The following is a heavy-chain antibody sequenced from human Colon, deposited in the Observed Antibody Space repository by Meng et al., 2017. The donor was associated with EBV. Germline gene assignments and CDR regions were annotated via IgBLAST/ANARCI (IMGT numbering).Heavy chain of an antibody. Sequence: QRQGSVPELVKPSENLSPTCTVSGGSISSTDYCWGWIRQSPGKGLEWIGNIQYSGSTSYNPSLKSRVTISVDTSKKQFSLKLSSVTVADTAVYYCARDGTRDGDTDYWGQGTLVTVSS. J-gene: IGHJ4*02. D-gene: IGHD4-17*01. CDR1: GGSISSTDYC. V-gene: IGHV4-39*07. CDR3: ARDGTRDGDTDY. CDR2: IQYSGST.